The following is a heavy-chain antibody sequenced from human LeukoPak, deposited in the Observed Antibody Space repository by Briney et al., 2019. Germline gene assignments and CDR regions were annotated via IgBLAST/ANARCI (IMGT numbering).Heavy chain of an antibody. D-gene: IGHD2-15*01. CDR2: MYFSRST. CDR3: ANAARYSVDY. J-gene: IGHJ4*02. Sequence: SDTLPLTCTVCGCSVRSRFYYWGWIRQPPGEGLEGIGSMYFSRSTPHNPSLKSRVTISVDTSKNQFSLKLTSVTAADSAVYYCANAARYSVDYWGQGTLVTVSS. V-gene: IGHV4-39*01. CDR1: GCSVRSRFYY.